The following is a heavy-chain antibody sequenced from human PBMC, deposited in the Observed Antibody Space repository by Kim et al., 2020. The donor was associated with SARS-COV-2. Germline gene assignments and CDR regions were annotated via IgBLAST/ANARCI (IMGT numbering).Heavy chain of an antibody. CDR2: IYSGGST. CDR1: GFTVSSNY. Sequence: GGSLRLSCAASGFTVSSNYMSWVRQAPGKGLEWVSVIYSGGSTYYADSVKGRFTISRHNSKNTLYLQMNSLRAEDTAVYYCARGPRITMIAFRPWSGMDVWGQGTTVTVSS. CDR3: ARGPRITMIAFRPWSGMDV. J-gene: IGHJ6*02. D-gene: IGHD3-22*01. V-gene: IGHV3-53*04.